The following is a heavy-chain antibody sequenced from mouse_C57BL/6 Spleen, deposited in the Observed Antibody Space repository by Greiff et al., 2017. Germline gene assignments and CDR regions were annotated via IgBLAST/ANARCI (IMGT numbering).Heavy chain of an antibody. CDR3: AREGGVAFDY. CDR1: GYTFTDYY. D-gene: IGHD1-1*01. CDR2: INPNNGGT. Sequence: VQLQQSGPELVKPGASVKISCKASGYTFTDYYMNWVKQSHGKSLEWIGDINPNNGGTSYNQKFKGKATLTVDKSSSTAYMELRSLTSEDSAVYYCAREGGVAFDYWGQGTILTVSS. J-gene: IGHJ2*01. V-gene: IGHV1-26*01.